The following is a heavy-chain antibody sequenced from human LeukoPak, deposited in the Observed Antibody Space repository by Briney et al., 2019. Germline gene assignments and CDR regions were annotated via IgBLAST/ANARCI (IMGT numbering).Heavy chain of an antibody. CDR1: GGSISSSSYY. V-gene: IGHV4-39*07. J-gene: IGHJ5*02. CDR3: ARGGYYGSGNDFRFDP. CDR2: IYYSGST. Sequence: SETLSLTCTVSGGSISSSSYYWGWIRQPPGKGLEWIGSIYYSGSTYYNPSLKSRVTISVDTSKNQFSLKLKSVTAADTAVYYCARGGYYGSGNDFRFDPWGQGALVTVSS. D-gene: IGHD3-10*01.